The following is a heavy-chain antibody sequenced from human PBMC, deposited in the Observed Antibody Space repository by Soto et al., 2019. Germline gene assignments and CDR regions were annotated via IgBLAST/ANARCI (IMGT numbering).Heavy chain of an antibody. CDR3: ARVDIVATIGFDY. CDR2: INHSGST. D-gene: IGHD5-12*01. J-gene: IGHJ4*02. CDR1: GGSFSGYY. V-gene: IGHV4-34*01. Sequence: SETLSLTCAVYGGSFSGYYWSWIRQPPGKGLEWIGEINHSGSTNYNPSLKSRVTISVDTSKNQFSLKLSSVTAADTAVYYCARVDIVATIGFDYWGQGTLVTVSS.